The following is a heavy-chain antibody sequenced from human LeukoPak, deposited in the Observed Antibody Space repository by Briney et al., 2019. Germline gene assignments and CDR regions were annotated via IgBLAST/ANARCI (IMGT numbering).Heavy chain of an antibody. CDR1: GYTFTSYG. D-gene: IGHD3-22*01. Sequence: ASVKVSCKASGYTFTSYGISWVRQALGQGLEWMGWISAYNGNTNYAQKLQGRVTMTTDTSTSTAYMELRSLRSDDTAVYYCARDSYDSSGYYKNAFDIWGQGTMVTVSS. CDR3: ARDSYDSSGYYKNAFDI. CDR2: ISAYNGNT. J-gene: IGHJ3*02. V-gene: IGHV1-18*01.